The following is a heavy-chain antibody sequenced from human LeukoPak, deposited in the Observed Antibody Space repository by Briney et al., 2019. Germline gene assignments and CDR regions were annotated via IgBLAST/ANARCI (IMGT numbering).Heavy chain of an antibody. Sequence: GESLKISCKGSGYSFATYWIAWVRQVPGKGLEWMGIIYPGDFDTRYSPSFQGQVTISGDKSISTAYLQWSSLKASDTAMYYCARADYYDSSGYYLAAFDIWGQGTMVTVSS. J-gene: IGHJ3*02. CDR1: GYSFATYW. CDR3: ARADYYDSSGYYLAAFDI. V-gene: IGHV5-51*01. D-gene: IGHD3-22*01. CDR2: IYPGDFDT.